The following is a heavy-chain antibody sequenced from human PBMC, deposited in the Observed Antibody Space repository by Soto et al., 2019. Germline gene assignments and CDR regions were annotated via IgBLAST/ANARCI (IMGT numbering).Heavy chain of an antibody. Sequence: QLQLQESGPGLVRPSETLSLTCTVSGGSISSTSYYWGWVRQPPGKGLEWIGGIFYSGSTYYNPPLKSRVTISVDTSKNQFSLKLSSVTAADTAVYYCARMGLDDTLTGYYFDHWGQGSLVTVSS. D-gene: IGHD3-9*01. CDR2: IFYSGST. V-gene: IGHV4-39*01. J-gene: IGHJ4*02. CDR3: ARMGLDDTLTGYYFDH. CDR1: GGSISSTSYY.